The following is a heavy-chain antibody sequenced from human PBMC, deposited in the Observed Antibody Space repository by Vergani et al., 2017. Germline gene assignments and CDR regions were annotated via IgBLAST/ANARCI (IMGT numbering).Heavy chain of an antibody. CDR2: IYYSGST. Sequence: QVQLQESGPGLVKPSQTLSLTCTVSGGSISSGDYYWSWIRQPPGKGLEWIGYIYYSGSTYYNPSLKSRVTISVDTSKNQFSLKLSSVTAADTAVYYCARASLIAAAALNWFDPWGQGTLVTVSS. CDR1: GGSISSGDYY. J-gene: IGHJ5*02. V-gene: IGHV4-30-4*01. D-gene: IGHD6-13*01. CDR3: ARASLIAAAALNWFDP.